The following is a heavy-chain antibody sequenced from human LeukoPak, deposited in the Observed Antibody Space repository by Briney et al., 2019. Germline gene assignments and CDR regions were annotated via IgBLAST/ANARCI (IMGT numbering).Heavy chain of an antibody. CDR2: IWYDGSNK. V-gene: IGHV3-33*06. CDR3: AKEGDWNYGYFDY. J-gene: IGHJ4*02. D-gene: IGHD1-7*01. CDR1: GFTFSSYG. Sequence: GGSLGLSCAASGFTFSSYGMHWVRQAPGKGLEWVAVIWYDGSNKYYADSVKGRFTISRDNSKNTLYLQMNSLRAEDTAVYYCAKEGDWNYGYFDYWGQGTLVTVSS.